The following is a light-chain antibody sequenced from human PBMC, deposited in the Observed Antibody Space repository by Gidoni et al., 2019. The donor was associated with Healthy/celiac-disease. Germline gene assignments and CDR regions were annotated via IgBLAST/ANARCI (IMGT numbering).Light chain of an antibody. J-gene: IGKJ5*01. Sequence: AIQLTQSPSSLSASVGDRVTITCRASQGISSALAWYQQKPGKAPKLLIYDASSLESGVPSRFSGSGSGTDFTLTISSLQPEDFATYYCQQFNNYPPLVTFXQXTRLEIK. CDR2: DAS. CDR3: QQFNNYPPLVT. CDR1: QGISSA. V-gene: IGKV1D-13*01.